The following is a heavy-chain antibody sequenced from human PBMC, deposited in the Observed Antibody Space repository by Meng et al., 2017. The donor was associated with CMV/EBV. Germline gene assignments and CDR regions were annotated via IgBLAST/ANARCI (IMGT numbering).Heavy chain of an antibody. V-gene: IGHV1-69*04. CDR1: LSSYN. CDR3: ARDLSAAANTFWNDRWFDP. J-gene: IGHJ5*02. Sequence: LSSYNISWVRRAPGQGLEWMGRIIPILGIANYAQKFQGRVTITADKSTSTAYMELSSLRSEDTAVYYCARDLSAAANTFWNDRWFDPWGQGTLVTVSS. CDR2: IIPILGIA. D-gene: IGHD1-1*01.